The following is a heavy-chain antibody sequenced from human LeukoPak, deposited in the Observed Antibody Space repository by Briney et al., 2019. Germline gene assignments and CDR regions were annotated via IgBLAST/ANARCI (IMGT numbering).Heavy chain of an antibody. Sequence: PGGSLRLSCTASGFTFSTYWIHWVRQAPGKGLVWVSQIKFDGSLASYADSVKGRFTISRDNAKNTLYLQMNSLGTEDTAVYYCVTGHYDSRMYFDLWGQGTLVTVSS. V-gene: IGHV3-74*01. J-gene: IGHJ5*02. CDR3: VTGHYDSRMYFDL. D-gene: IGHD3-16*01. CDR2: IKFDGSLA. CDR1: GFTFSTYW.